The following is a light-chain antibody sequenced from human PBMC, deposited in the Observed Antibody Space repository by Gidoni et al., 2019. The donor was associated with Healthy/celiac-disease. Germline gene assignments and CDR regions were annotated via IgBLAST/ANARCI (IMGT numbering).Light chain of an antibody. Sequence: DIQMTQSPSSLSASIGDRVTITCQASQDISNYLNLYQQKPGKAPKLLIYDASNLETGVPSSFSGSGSGTDFTFTISSLQPEDIATYYCQQYDNLLFTFGPGTKVDIK. CDR2: DAS. CDR1: QDISNY. V-gene: IGKV1-33*01. J-gene: IGKJ3*01. CDR3: QQYDNLLFT.